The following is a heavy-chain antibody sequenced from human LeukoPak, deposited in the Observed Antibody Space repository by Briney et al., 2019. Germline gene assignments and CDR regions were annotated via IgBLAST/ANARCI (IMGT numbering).Heavy chain of an antibody. CDR2: INHSGSA. CDR3: ARREASNGFDY. D-gene: IGHD2-8*01. V-gene: IGHV4-34*01. CDR1: GGSFSGYY. Sequence: PSETLSLTCAVYGGSFSGYYWSWIRQPPGKGLEWIGEINHSGSANYNPSLKSRVTISVNTSKNQFSLKLSSVTAADTAVYYCARREASNGFDYWGQGTLVTVSS. J-gene: IGHJ4*02.